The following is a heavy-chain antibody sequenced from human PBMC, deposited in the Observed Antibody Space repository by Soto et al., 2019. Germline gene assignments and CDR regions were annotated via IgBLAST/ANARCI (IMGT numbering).Heavy chain of an antibody. J-gene: IGHJ4*02. CDR2: ISYDGSNK. V-gene: IGHV3-33*01. D-gene: IGHD3-10*01. CDR1: GFSFSRYG. CDR3: ARGDTLPGY. Sequence: QVQLVESGGGVVQPGRSLRLSCAASGFSFSRYGMHWVRQAPGKGLEWVAIISYDGSNKYYVDSVKGRFTISRDNSKNTLYLEMNSLRAEDTAVYYCARGDTLPGYWGQGTLVTVSS.